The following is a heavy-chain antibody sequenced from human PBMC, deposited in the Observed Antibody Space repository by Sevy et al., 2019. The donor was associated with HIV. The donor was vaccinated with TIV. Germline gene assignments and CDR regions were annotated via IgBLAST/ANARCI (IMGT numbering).Heavy chain of an antibody. D-gene: IGHD3-22*01. CDR2: ISSSGSTI. V-gene: IGHV3-11*01. CDR1: GFTFSDYY. CDR3: AAGRDYYDSSGYLAFDI. Sequence: GGSLRLSCAASGFTFSDYYMSWNRQAPGKGLEWVSYISSSGSTIYYGDSVRGRFTISRDKAKNSLYLEMNSLRAEDTAVYYCAAGRDYYDSSGYLAFDIWGQGTMVTVSS. J-gene: IGHJ3*02.